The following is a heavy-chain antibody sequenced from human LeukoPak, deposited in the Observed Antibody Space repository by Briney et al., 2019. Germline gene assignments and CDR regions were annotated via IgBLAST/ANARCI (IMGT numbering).Heavy chain of an antibody. J-gene: IGHJ6*03. CDR2: ISAHKGDT. Sequence: GASVKVSCKAAGYTFTTYGISWWREAPGQGLELWGWISAHKGDTNYAQKLQGRVAVTTDTSTSPAYLDLRSLRSDDTATYYCGRDYRSSFPMDVWGKGTTVTVSS. CDR3: GRDYRSSFPMDV. V-gene: IGHV1-18*01. D-gene: IGHD6-6*01. CDR1: GYTFTTYG.